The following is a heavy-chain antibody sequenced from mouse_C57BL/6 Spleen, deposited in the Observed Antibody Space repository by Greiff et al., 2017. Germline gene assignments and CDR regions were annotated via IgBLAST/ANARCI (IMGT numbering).Heavy chain of an antibody. V-gene: IGHV1-42*01. CDR3: ARKTTTVVFDY. J-gene: IGHJ2*01. CDR1: GYSFTGYY. Sequence: SGPELVKPGASVKISCTASGYSFTGYYMNWVKQSPEKSLEWIGEINPSTGGTTYNQKFKAKATLTVDKSSSTAYMQLKSLTSEDSAVYYCARKTTTVVFDYWGQGTTLTVSS. D-gene: IGHD1-1*01. CDR2: INPSTGGT.